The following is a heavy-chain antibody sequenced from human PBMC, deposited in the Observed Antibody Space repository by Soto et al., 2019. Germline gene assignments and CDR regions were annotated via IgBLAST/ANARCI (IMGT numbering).Heavy chain of an antibody. CDR3: ARDLTGYSYGIYYYYYGMDV. CDR2: IGTAGDT. V-gene: IGHV3-13*01. D-gene: IGHD5-18*01. CDR1: GFTFSSYD. J-gene: IGHJ6*02. Sequence: GSLRLSCAASGFTFSSYDMHWVRQATGKGLEWVSAIGTAGDTYYPGSVKGRFTISRENAKNSLYLQMNSLRAEDTAVYYCARDLTGYSYGIYYYYYGMDVWGQGTTVTVSS.